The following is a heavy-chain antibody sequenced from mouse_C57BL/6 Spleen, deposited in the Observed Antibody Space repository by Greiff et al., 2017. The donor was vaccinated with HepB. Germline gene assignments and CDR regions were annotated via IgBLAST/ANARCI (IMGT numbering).Heavy chain of an antibody. D-gene: IGHD1-1*01. J-gene: IGHJ1*03. CDR3: ARKEDYGGGV. CDR1: GYTFTSYG. V-gene: IGHV1-81*01. CDR2: IYPRSGNT. Sequence: QVHVKQSGAELARPGASVKLSCKASGYTFTSYGISWVKQRTGQGLEWIGEIYPRSGNTYYNEKVKGKATLTADKSSSTAYMELRSLTSEDSAVYFCARKEDYGGGVWGTGTTVTVSS.